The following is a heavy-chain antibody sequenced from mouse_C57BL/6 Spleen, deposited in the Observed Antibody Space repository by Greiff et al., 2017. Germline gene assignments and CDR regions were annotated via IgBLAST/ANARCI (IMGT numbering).Heavy chain of an antibody. J-gene: IGHJ3*01. CDR3: ARDYYSNSPFAY. CDR2: IHPNSGST. D-gene: IGHD2-5*01. V-gene: IGHV1-64*01. CDR1: GYTFTSYW. Sequence: QVQLKQPGAELVKPGASVKLSCKASGYTFTSYWMHWVKQRPGQGLEWIGMIHPNSGSTNYNEKFKSKATLTVDKSSSTAYMQLSSLTSEDSAVYYCARDYYSNSPFAYWGQGTLVTVSA.